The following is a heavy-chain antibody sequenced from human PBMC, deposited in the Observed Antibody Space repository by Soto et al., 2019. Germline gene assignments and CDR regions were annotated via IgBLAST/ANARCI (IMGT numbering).Heavy chain of an antibody. V-gene: IGHV4-59*01. CDR3: ARLQYSYGHGWFDP. D-gene: IGHD5-18*01. Sequence: PSETRSLTCTSSGGSISSYYWSWIRQPPGKGLEWIGYIYYSGSTNYNPSLKSRVTISVDTSKNQFSLKLSSVTAADTAVYYCARLQYSYGHGWFDPWGQGTLVTVSS. CDR1: GGSISSYY. CDR2: IYYSGST. J-gene: IGHJ5*02.